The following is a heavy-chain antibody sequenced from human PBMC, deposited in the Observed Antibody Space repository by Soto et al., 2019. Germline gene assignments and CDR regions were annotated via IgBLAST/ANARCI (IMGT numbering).Heavy chain of an antibody. J-gene: IGHJ3*02. CDR2: ISGSSGHI. CDR1: GFAFSSYV. V-gene: IGHV3-21*06. CDR3: ASPKGGAFDI. Sequence: LRLSCAASGFAFSSYVMNWVRQAPGKGLEWVSSISGSSGHILYADSVRGRFTISRDNAENSLHLEMNNLRADDTAVYYCASPKGGAFDIWGRGTMVTVS. D-gene: IGHD3-16*01.